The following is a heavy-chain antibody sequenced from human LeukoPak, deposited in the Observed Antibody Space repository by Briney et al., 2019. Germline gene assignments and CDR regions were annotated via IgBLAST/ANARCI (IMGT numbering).Heavy chain of an antibody. CDR1: GYTFTGYY. CDR3: ARGLLRRQQLVRGDY. J-gene: IGHJ4*02. CDR2: INPNSGGT. Sequence: ASVKVSCKASGYTFTGYYMHWVRQAPGQGLEWMGWINPNSGGTNYAQKFQGRVTMTRDTSISTAYMELSRLRSDDTAVYYCARGLLRRQQLVRGDYWGQGTLVTVSS. V-gene: IGHV1-2*02. D-gene: IGHD6-13*01.